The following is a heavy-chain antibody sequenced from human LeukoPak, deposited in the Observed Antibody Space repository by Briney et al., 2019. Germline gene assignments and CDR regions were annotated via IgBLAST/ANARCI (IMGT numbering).Heavy chain of an antibody. CDR1: GGSFSGYY. J-gene: IGHJ4*02. D-gene: IGHD1-1*01. CDR2: INHSGST. Sequence: SETPSLTCAVYGGSFSGYYWSWIRQPPGKGLEWIGEINHSGSTNYNPSLKSRVTISVDTSKNQFSLKLSSVTAADTAVYYCAMLTGNGGLGYWGQGTLVTVSS. V-gene: IGHV4-34*01. CDR3: AMLTGNGGLGY.